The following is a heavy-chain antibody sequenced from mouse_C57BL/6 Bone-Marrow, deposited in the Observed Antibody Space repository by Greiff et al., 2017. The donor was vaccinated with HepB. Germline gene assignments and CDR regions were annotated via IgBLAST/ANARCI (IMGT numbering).Heavy chain of an antibody. J-gene: IGHJ2*01. Sequence: VHVKQSGPGLAKPSQTLSLTCSVTGYSITSDYWNWIRKFPGNKLEYMGYISYSGSTYYNPSLKSQISITRDTSKNQYYLQLNSVTTEDTATYYCARGITTVVPYFDYWGQGTTLTVSS. CDR1: GYSITSDY. CDR3: ARGITTVVPYFDY. CDR2: ISYSGST. D-gene: IGHD1-1*01. V-gene: IGHV3-8*01.